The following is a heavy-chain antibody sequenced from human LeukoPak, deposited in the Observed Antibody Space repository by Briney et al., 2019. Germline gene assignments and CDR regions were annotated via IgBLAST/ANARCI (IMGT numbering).Heavy chain of an antibody. J-gene: IGHJ4*02. CDR1: GGSISSISSNNYH. V-gene: IGHV4-39*02. CDR3: ARDSLDSGYPTY. CDR2: IYYSGST. Sequence: SETLSLTCIVSGGSISSISSNNYHWGWIRQPPGKGLEWIGSIYYSGSTYYNPSLKSRVTISVDTSKNQFSLKLSSVTAADTAVYYCARDSLDSGYPTYWGQGTLVTVSS. D-gene: IGHD3-10*01.